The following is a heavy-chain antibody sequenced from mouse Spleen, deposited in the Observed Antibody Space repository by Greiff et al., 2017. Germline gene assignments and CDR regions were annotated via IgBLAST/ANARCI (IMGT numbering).Heavy chain of an antibody. CDR1: GFTFSSYA. Sequence: EVQLVESGGGLVKPGGSLKLSCAASGFTFSSYAMSWVRQSPEKRLEWVAEISSGGSYTYYPDTVTGRFTISRDNAKNTLYLEMSSLRSEDTAMDYCARNYGNYLYYYAMDYWGQGTSVTVSA. V-gene: IGHV5-9-4*01. CDR2: ISSGGSYT. CDR3: ARNYGNYLYYYAMDY. D-gene: IGHD2-1*01. J-gene: IGHJ4*01.